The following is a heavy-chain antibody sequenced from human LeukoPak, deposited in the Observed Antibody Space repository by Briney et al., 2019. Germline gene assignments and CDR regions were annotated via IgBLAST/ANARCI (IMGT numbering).Heavy chain of an antibody. J-gene: IGHJ4*02. CDR2: TYYKGNT. V-gene: IGHV4-59*01. Sequence: SETLSLTCTVSGDSITTYYWSWIRQPPGKGLEWIGYTYYKGNTNYNPSLKSRVTMSLDTSKNQFSLKLNSVTAADTAVYYCARRGSLDYWGQGTLVTVSS. CDR1: GDSITTYY. D-gene: IGHD5-12*01. CDR3: ARRGSLDY.